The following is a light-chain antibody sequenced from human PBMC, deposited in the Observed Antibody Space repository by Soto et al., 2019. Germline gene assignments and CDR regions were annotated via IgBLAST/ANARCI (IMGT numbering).Light chain of an antibody. V-gene: IGKV3-20*01. CDR1: QSVNSNS. Sequence: VLVTQSPGTLSLSPGEISTLSCSASQSVNSNSLAWYQQKPGQAPRVFIYGASTRATGIPDRFSGSGSGTDFTLTIRRLEPEDFAVYYCQQYGSSPRTFGGGTKVDI. CDR2: GAS. J-gene: IGKJ4*01. CDR3: QQYGSSPRT.